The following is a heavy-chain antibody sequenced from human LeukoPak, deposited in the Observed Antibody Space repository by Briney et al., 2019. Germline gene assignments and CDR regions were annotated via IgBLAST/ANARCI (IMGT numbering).Heavy chain of an antibody. CDR1: GFAFNTCS. V-gene: IGHV3-48*04. J-gene: IGHJ4*02. Sequence: GGSLRLSCAASGFAFNTCSIDWVRQAPGKGLKWFLYISSSSSNIYYADSVMGRFTISRDNANNLVFLQMNSLRAEDTAVYYCASVGRSGYYLDYWGQGTLVSVSS. CDR2: ISSSSSNI. CDR3: ASVGRSGYYLDY. D-gene: IGHD3-3*01.